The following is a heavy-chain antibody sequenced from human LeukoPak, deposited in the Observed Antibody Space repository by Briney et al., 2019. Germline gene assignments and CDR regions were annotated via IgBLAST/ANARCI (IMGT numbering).Heavy chain of an antibody. CDR3: ARDRGSGYYVFDY. CDR1: GGSISTNY. Sequence: KPSETLSLTCSVSGGSISTNYWNWIRQAPGKGLEWIGYIYYSGSTNHNPSLKSRVTISVDTSKNQSSLKLSSVTAADTAVYYCARDRGSGYYVFDYWGQGTLVTVSS. D-gene: IGHD3-22*01. V-gene: IGHV4-59*01. CDR2: IYYSGST. J-gene: IGHJ4*02.